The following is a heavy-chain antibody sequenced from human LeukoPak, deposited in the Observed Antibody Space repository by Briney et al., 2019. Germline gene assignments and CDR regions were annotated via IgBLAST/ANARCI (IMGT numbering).Heavy chain of an antibody. CDR1: GGSISSSSYY. J-gene: IGHJ4*02. CDR3: ASSWHY. CDR2: IYYSGST. Sequence: PSETLSLTCTVAGGSISSSSYYSGWIRQPPGKGLEWIGSIYYSGSTYYNPSLKSRVTISVDTSKNQFSLKLSSVTAADTAVYYCASSWHYWGQGTLVTVSS. V-gene: IGHV4-39*01. D-gene: IGHD6-13*01.